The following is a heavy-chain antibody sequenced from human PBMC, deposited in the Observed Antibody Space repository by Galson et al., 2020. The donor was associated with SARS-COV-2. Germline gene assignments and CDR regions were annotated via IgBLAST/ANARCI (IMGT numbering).Heavy chain of an antibody. D-gene: IGHD3-22*01. CDR3: ARGHDDSSGFYGGLIGLDM. J-gene: IGHJ3*02. CDR2: IHYRGYT. V-gene: IGHV4-31*03. CDR1: GGSIFNDDYY. Sequence: SETLSLTCSVSGGSIFNDDYYWSWLRQRPGKGMEWIGHIHYRGYTYYRPSLQRRLTISVDRSKNQFSLKLTSVAAADTAVYFCARGHDDSSGFYGGLIGLDMWGQGTMVTVSS.